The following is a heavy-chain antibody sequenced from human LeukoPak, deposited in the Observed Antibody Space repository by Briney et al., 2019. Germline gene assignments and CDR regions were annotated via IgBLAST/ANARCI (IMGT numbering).Heavy chain of an antibody. Sequence: PGGSLRLSCAGSGFTFSNYWMSWVRQAPGKGLEWVANIKQDGSEKYYVDSVKGRVTISRDNAKKSLYLQMNSLRAEDTAVYYCARGRGTYGSWMLGAFDFWGQGTMVTVSS. CDR2: IKQDGSEK. CDR1: GFTFSNYW. D-gene: IGHD3-10*01. CDR3: ARGRGTYGSWMLGAFDF. J-gene: IGHJ3*01. V-gene: IGHV3-7*01.